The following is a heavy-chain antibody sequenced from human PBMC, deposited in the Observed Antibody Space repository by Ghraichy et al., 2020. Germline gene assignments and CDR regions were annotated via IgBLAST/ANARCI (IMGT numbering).Heavy chain of an antibody. CDR2: IKSIADGGTT. CDR1: GFIFGDYA. Sequence: GESLNISCRSSGFIFGDYAMSWFRQAPGKGLEWVGFIKSIADGGTTDYAASVKDRFIISRDDSTSSTDLQMNSLQTEDTALYFCAREGEYTSAYSGMVRLSDYWGQGTLVTVS. D-gene: IGHD6-19*01. CDR3: AREGEYTSAYSGMVRLSDY. J-gene: IGHJ4*02. V-gene: IGHV3-49*03.